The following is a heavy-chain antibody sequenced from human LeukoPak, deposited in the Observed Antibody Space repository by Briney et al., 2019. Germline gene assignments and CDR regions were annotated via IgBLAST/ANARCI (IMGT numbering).Heavy chain of an antibody. CDR2: IYPGDSDT. V-gene: IGHV5-51*01. CDR1: GYSFTTYW. D-gene: IGHD3-22*01. J-gene: IGHJ4*02. Sequence: GESLKISCKASGYSFTTYWIGWVRQVPGKGLEWMGIIYPGDSDTRYSPSFQGQVTISADKSISTAYLQWSSLKASDTAMYYCARAYYYDSSGYLYYFDYWGQGTLVTVSS. CDR3: ARAYYYDSSGYLYYFDY.